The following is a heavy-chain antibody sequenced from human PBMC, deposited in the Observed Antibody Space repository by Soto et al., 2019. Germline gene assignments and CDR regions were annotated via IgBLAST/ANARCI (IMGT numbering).Heavy chain of an antibody. CDR1: CGSISSGDYY. Sequence: KPSETLSLTCTVSCGSISSGDYYWSWIRQPPGKGLEWIGYIYYSGSTYYNPSLKSRVTISVDTSKNQFSLKLSSVTAADTAVYYCARGRVSFSTRGAFDIWGQGTMVTVSS. V-gene: IGHV4-30-4*01. J-gene: IGHJ3*02. CDR2: IYYSGST. D-gene: IGHD3-3*02. CDR3: ARGRVSFSTRGAFDI.